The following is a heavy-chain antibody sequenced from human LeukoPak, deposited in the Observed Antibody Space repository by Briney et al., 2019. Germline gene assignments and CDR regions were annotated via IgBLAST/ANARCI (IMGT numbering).Heavy chain of an antibody. D-gene: IGHD2/OR15-2a*01. CDR1: GFTFSSYG. CDR3: AKDPSFSLAFDI. V-gene: IGHV3-30*02. Sequence: GGSLRLSCAASGFTFSSYGMHWVRQAPGKGLEWVAFIRYDGSNKYYADSVKGRFTISRDNSKNTLYLQMNSLRAEDTAVYYCAKDPSFSLAFDIWGQGTMVTVSS. J-gene: IGHJ3*02. CDR2: IRYDGSNK.